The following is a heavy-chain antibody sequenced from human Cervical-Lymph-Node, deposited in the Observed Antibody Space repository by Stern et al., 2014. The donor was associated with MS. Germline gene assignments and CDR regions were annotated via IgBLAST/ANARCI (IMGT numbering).Heavy chain of an antibody. CDR3: ARDGMTAATYYFDF. Sequence: VQLVESGAEVKKPGASVKVSCKASGYSFTSYYMHWVRQALGQGLEWMGIINPSGGRTNYAQKFQDRVTMTRDTSTSTVYMEMSSLRSEDTALYYCARDGMTAATYYFDFWGQGTVVTVSS. J-gene: IGHJ4*02. CDR1: GYSFTSYY. CDR2: INPSGGRT. D-gene: IGHD6-13*01. V-gene: IGHV1-46*01.